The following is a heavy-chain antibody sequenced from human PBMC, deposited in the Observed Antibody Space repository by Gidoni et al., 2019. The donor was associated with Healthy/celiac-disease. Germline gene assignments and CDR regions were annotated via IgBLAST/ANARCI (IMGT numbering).Heavy chain of an antibody. D-gene: IGHD6-19*01. CDR2: ISYSGST. Sequence: GGSISSSSYYWGWIRQPPGKGLEWIGSISYSGSTYYNPSPKSRVTISVDTSKNQFSLKLSSVTAADTAVYYCARLQSSGIAVAGSPDYWGQGTLVTVSS. CDR3: ARLQSSGIAVAGSPDY. V-gene: IGHV4-39*01. J-gene: IGHJ4*02. CDR1: GGSISSSSYY.